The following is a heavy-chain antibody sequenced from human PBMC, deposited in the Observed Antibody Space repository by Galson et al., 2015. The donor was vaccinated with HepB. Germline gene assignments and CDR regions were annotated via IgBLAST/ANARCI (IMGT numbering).Heavy chain of an antibody. CDR3: ARHYDSGSYPYPSFDY. CDR2: ISGSGFTT. D-gene: IGHD3-10*01. CDR1: GFAFSSYA. V-gene: IGHV3-23*01. J-gene: IGHJ4*02. Sequence: SLRLSCAASGFAFSSYAMSWVRQAPGKGLEWVSAISGSGFTTYYADSVKGRFTISRDNSKNTLYLQMSSLRAEDTAVYYCARHYDSGSYPYPSFDYWGRGALVTVSS.